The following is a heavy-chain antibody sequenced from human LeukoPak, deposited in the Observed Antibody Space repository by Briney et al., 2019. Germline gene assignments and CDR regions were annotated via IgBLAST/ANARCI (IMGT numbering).Heavy chain of an antibody. CDR1: GYSFRSYG. D-gene: IGHD7-27*01. CDR3: ARDRDWGSSDPFDY. V-gene: IGHV1-18*01. Sequence: ASVKVSCKGSGYSFRSYGINWVRQAPGQGLEWMGWISGYNGNTNYAQMVQGRVTMTTDTSTSTAYMELRSLRSEDTAVYYCARDRDWGSSDPFDYWGQGTLVTVSS. J-gene: IGHJ4*02. CDR2: ISGYNGNT.